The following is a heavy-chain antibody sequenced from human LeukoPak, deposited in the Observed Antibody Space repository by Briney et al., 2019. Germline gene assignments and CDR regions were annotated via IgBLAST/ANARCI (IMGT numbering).Heavy chain of an antibody. CDR1: GGTFSSYA. CDR3: ARAALRCSSTSCYTTGVYYMDV. J-gene: IGHJ6*03. CDR2: IIPIFGTA. D-gene: IGHD2-2*02. V-gene: IGHV1-69*05. Sequence: GASVKVSCKASGGTFSSYAISWVRQAPGQGLEWMGGIIPIFGTANYAQKFQGRVTITTDESTSTAYMELSSLRSEDTAVYYCARAALRCSSTSCYTTGVYYMDVWGKGTTVTVSS.